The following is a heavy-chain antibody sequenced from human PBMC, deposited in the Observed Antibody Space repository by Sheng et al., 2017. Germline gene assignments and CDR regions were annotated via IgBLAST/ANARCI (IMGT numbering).Heavy chain of an antibody. V-gene: IGHV4-39*07. J-gene: IGHJ6*03. CDR1: GASISSRNYY. CDR3: ARGGGYQVPYGPNYYYIDV. CDR2: IHHSGST. D-gene: IGHD2-2*01. Sequence: QLQLQESVPGLVKPSETLSLTCSVSGASISSRNYYWVWIRQPPGTGLEWIASIHHSGSTYYNSSLKSRVTISLDTSKNQFSLKLSSVTAADTAVYYCARGGGYQVPYGPNYYYIDVWGRRDHGHRLL.